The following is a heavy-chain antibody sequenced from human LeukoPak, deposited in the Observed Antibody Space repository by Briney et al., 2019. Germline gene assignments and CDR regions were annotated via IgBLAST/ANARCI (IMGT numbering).Heavy chain of an antibody. CDR1: GYTFTGYY. D-gene: IGHD3-3*01. J-gene: IGHJ3*02. V-gene: IGHV1-8*03. CDR3: ARGLRFGLRAFDI. CDR2: MNPNSGNT. Sequence: ASVKVSCKASGYTFTGYYMHWVRQAPGQGLEWMGWMNPNSGNTGYAQKFQGRVTITRNTSISTAYMELSSLRSEDTAVYYCARGLRFGLRAFDIWGQGTMVTVSS.